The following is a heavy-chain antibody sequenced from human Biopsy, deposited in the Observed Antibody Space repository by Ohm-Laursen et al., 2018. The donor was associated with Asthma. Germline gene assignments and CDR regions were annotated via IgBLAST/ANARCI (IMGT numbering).Heavy chain of an antibody. CDR2: IYSGGTS. D-gene: IGHD6-19*01. Sequence: SLRLSCAASGFTVSRDHMFWVRQAPGKGLEWVSVIYSGGTSHTADSARGRFTISRDFSKNTLHLQMHSLRVEDTAVYYCERGDSSGWSHYYFDYWGQGTLVTVSS. J-gene: IGHJ4*02. V-gene: IGHV3-53*01. CDR1: GFTVSRDH. CDR3: ERGDSSGWSHYYFDY.